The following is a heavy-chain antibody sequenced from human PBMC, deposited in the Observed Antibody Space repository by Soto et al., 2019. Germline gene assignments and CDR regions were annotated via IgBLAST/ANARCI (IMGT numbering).Heavy chain of an antibody. Sequence: SETLSRTCTVSGDTVSSTRWWSWVRLSPGRGLEWIGDIYHLGTTNYNPSLKRRVSISLDKSKNQFSLKLTSVTAADTAIYYCASFDGSGYYVWWDYWGQGTLVTVSS. J-gene: IGHJ4*02. D-gene: IGHD3-22*01. CDR3: ASFDGSGYYVWWDY. V-gene: IGHV4-4*02. CDR2: IYHLGTT. CDR1: GDTVSSTRW.